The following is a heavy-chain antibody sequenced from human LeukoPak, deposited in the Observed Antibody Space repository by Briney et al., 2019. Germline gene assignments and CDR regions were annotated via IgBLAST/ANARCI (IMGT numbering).Heavy chain of an antibody. CDR1: GGSISSSSYY. D-gene: IGHD5-12*01. CDR3: AHQKWLRSGHRHYYFDY. V-gene: IGHV4-39*07. J-gene: IGHJ4*02. Sequence: PSETLSLTCTVSGGSISSSSYYWGWIRQPPGKGLEWIGSIYYSGSTYYNPSLKSRVTISVDTSKNQFSLKLSSVTAADTAVYYCAHQKWLRSGHRHYYFDYWGQGTLVTVSS. CDR2: IYYSGST.